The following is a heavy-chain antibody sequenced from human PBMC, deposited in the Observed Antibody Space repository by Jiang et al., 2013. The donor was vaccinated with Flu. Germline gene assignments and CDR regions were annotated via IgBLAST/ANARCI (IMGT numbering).Heavy chain of an antibody. Sequence: SCAASGFIFRSFWHALGRQAPGKGLEWVAFILYDGRSTYYADSVKGRFTISRDNSKNSLYLQMNSLKTEDTAVYYCARDQSVVRTVNGFDVWGKGTTVTVSS. D-gene: IGHD1-14*01. V-gene: IGHV3-30*03. J-gene: IGHJ6*04. CDR2: ILYDGRST. CDR1: GFIFRSFW. CDR3: ARDQSVVRTVNGFDV.